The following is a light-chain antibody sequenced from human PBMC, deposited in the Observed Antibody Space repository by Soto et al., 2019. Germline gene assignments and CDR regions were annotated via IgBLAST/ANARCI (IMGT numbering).Light chain of an antibody. V-gene: IGLV4-69*01. CDR1: SGHSNYA. CDR2: LNSDGSH. Sequence: QSVLTQSPSASASLGASVKLTCTLSSGHSNYAIAWHQQRPEKGPRYLMKLNSDGSHSKGDGIPDRFSGSSSGAERHLTISSLQAEDEADYYCQTWGTAIHDVVFGGGTKLTVL. J-gene: IGLJ2*01. CDR3: QTWGTAIHDVV.